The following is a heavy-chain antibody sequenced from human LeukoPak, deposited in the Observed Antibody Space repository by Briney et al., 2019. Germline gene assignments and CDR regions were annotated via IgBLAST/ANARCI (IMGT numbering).Heavy chain of an antibody. Sequence: ASVKVSCKASGYTFTSYDINWVRQATGQGLEWMGWMNPNSGNTGYAQKFQGRVTMTRNTSISTAYMELSSLRSDDTAVYYCARDRHCSSTSCYTFYYYYMDVWGKGTTVTVSS. CDR2: MNPNSGNT. V-gene: IGHV1-8*01. CDR1: GYTFTSYD. CDR3: ARDRHCSSTSCYTFYYYYMDV. J-gene: IGHJ6*03. D-gene: IGHD2-2*02.